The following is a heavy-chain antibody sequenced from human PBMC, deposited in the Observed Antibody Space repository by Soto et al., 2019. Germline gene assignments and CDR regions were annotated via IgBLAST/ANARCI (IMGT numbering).Heavy chain of an antibody. Sequence: PVKVSCKASGGTLSSSAISWVRQDHGQGLEWMGGIIPIFGTANYAQKFQGRVTITADESTGTAHMELSSLGYEGNGVYYFGHFIVVVPLAMGDNGFATWGRGTLVTVSS. V-gene: IGHV1-69*13. CDR1: GGTLSSSA. J-gene: IGHJ5*02. CDR3: GHFIVVVPLAMGDNGFAT. CDR2: IIPIFGTA. D-gene: IGHD2-2*01.